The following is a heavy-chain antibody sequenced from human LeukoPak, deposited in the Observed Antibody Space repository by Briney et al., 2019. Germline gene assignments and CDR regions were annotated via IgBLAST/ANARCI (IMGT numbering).Heavy chain of an antibody. CDR1: GFTFSSYA. CDR3: AKARGSNWPFDY. CDR2: ISGSGGST. J-gene: IGHJ4*02. D-gene: IGHD6-13*01. V-gene: IGHV3-23*01. Sequence: GGSLRLSCAASGFTFSSYAMSWVRQAPGKGLEWVSFISGSGGSTYYADSVKGRFTISRDNSKNSLFLQMSSLRAEDTAVYHCAKARGSNWPFDYWGQGTLVTVSS.